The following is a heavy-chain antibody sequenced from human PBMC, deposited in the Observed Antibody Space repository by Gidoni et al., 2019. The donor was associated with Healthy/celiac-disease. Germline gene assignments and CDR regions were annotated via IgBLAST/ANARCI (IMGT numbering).Heavy chain of an antibody. CDR3: ARAARGRSGYSYGAFDY. V-gene: IGHV4-30-2*01. J-gene: IGHJ4*02. CDR2: IYHSGST. Sequence: QLQLQESGSGLVKPSQTLSLTCAVSGGSISSGGYSWSWIRQPPGKGLEWIGYIYHSGSTYYNPSLKSRVTISVDRSKNQFSLKLSSVTAADTAVYYCARAARGRSGYSYGAFDYWGQGTLVTVSS. D-gene: IGHD5-18*01. CDR1: GGSISSGGYS.